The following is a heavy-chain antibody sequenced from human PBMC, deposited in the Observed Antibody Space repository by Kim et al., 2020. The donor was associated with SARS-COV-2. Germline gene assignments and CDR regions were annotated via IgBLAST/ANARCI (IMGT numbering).Heavy chain of an antibody. V-gene: IGHV6-1*01. J-gene: IGHJ4*02. Sequence: SQTLSLTCAISGDSVSSNSAAWNWIRPSPSRGLEWLGRTYYRSKWYNDYAVSVKSRITINPDTSKNQFSLQLNSVTPEDTAVYYCAGGYDSSGYQHDYWGQGTLVTVSS. CDR1: GDSVSSNSAA. CDR3: AGGYDSSGYQHDY. CDR2: TYYRSKWYN. D-gene: IGHD3-22*01.